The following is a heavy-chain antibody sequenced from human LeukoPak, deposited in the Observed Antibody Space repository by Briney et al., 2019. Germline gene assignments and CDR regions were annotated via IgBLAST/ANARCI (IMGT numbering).Heavy chain of an antibody. D-gene: IGHD2-15*01. Sequence: ASVKVSCKASGYTFTIYGMSWVRQAPGQGLEWMGWISAYNGNTNYAQKLQGRVTMTTDTSTSTAYMELRSLRSDDTAVYYCARLTAGVVVAAHHVVEAKLYHYFDYWGQGTLVTVSS. CDR3: ARLTAGVVVAAHHVVEAKLYHYFDY. V-gene: IGHV1-18*01. CDR2: ISAYNGNT. J-gene: IGHJ4*02. CDR1: GYTFTIYG.